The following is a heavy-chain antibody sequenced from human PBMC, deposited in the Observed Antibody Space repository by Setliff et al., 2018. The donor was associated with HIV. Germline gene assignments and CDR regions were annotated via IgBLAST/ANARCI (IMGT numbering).Heavy chain of an antibody. J-gene: IGHJ4*02. D-gene: IGHD5-12*01. CDR1: GYTLTAYG. CDR3: ARGKTWLRFLDY. CDR2: INTHSGYT. V-gene: IGHV1-18*01. Sequence: ASVKVSCKISGYTLTAYGLNWVRQAPGQGPEWMGWINTHSGYTNYAQNVQGRVTVTMDTSTSTAYMELRSLKSDDTAVYYCARGKTWLRFLDYWGQGTLVTVSS.